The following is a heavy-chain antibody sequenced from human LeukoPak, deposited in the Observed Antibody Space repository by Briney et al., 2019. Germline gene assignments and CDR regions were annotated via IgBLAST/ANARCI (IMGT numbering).Heavy chain of an antibody. D-gene: IGHD2-2*01. CDR3: ARVGVCSSTSCYFSQSAHFDY. V-gene: IGHV3-48*03. J-gene: IGHJ4*02. Sequence: GGSLRLSXAASGFTFSSYEMNWVRQAPGKGLEWVSYISSSGSTIYYADSVKGRFTISRDNAKNSLYLQMNSLRAEDTAVYYCARVGVCSSTSCYFSQSAHFDYWGQGTLVTVSS. CDR1: GFTFSSYE. CDR2: ISSSGSTI.